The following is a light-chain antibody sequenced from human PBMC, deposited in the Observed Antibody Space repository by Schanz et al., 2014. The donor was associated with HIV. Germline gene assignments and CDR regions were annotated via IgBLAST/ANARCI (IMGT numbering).Light chain of an antibody. V-gene: IGKV3-15*01. CDR1: QSVSSN. CDR3: QQYNNWPRT. Sequence: EIVLTQSPGTLSLSPGERATLSCRASQSVSSNSLAWYQQKPGQAPRLLISGASTRATGIPARFSGSGSGTEFTLTISSLQSEDFAVYYCQQYNNWPRTFGPGTKVDIK. J-gene: IGKJ3*01. CDR2: GAS.